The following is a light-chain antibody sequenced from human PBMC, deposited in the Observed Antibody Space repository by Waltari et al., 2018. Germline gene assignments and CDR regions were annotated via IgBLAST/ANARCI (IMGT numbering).Light chain of an antibody. CDR2: EVS. CDR3: SSHTSTVPHV. J-gene: IGLJ1*01. Sequence: QSALTQPASVSGSPGQSITISCTGTSNDVGGYGYVSWYQQYPGRAPKLRIYEVSYRPSGISTRVSGSKSGNTASLTISGLQADDEADYYCSSHTSTVPHVFGTGTRVTV. V-gene: IGLV2-14*01. CDR1: SNDVGGYGY.